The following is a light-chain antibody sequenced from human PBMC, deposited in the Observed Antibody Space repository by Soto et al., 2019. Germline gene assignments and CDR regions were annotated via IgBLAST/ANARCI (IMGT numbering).Light chain of an antibody. CDR1: SSDVGGYNC. V-gene: IGLV2-8*01. CDR3: SSYAVSRNV. CDR2: EVN. Sequence: QSVLTQPPSASGSPGQSVAISCTGTSSDVGGYNCVSWYQQHPGKAPKLMIYEVNKRPSGVPDRFSGSKSGNTASLTVSGLQAEDEADYYCSSYAVSRNVFGTGTKVTF. J-gene: IGLJ1*01.